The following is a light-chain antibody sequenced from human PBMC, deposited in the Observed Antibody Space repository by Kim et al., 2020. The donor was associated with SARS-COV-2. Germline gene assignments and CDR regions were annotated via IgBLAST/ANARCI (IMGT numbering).Light chain of an antibody. Sequence: QSALTQPRSVSGSPGQSVTISCTGTSTDVGALTYVSWYQQYPGKAPKLMIADVSKRPSGVPDRFSGSKSGNTASLTISGLQAEDEADYYCCSYAGSYTWVFGGGTQLTVL. CDR2: DVS. CDR1: STDVGALTY. V-gene: IGLV2-11*01. J-gene: IGLJ3*02. CDR3: CSYAGSYTWV.